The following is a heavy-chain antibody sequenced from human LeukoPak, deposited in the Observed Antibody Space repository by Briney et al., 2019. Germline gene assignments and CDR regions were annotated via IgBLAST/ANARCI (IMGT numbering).Heavy chain of an antibody. CDR1: GFTFSSYS. V-gene: IGHV3-21*01. CDR3: ARAHIAAAVDYYYGMDV. J-gene: IGHJ6*02. D-gene: IGHD6-13*01. Sequence: GSLRLSCAASGFTFSSYSMNWVRQAPGKGLEWVSSIGSSSSYIYYADSVKGRFTISRDNAKNSLYLQMNSLGAEDTAVYYCARAHIAAAVDYYYGMDVWGQGTTVTVSS. CDR2: IGSSSSYI.